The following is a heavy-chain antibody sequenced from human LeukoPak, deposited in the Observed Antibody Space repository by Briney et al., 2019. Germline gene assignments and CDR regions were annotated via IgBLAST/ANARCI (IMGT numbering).Heavy chain of an antibody. Sequence: RASVTVSCKASGYTFTGYYMHWVRQAPGQGLEWMGWINPNSGGTNYAQKFQGRVTMTRDTSISTAYMELSRLRSDDTAVYYCARDLGYCSGGSCRYFDYWGQGTLVTVSS. D-gene: IGHD2-15*01. CDR1: GYTFTGYY. V-gene: IGHV1-2*02. CDR3: ARDLGYCSGGSCRYFDY. CDR2: INPNSGGT. J-gene: IGHJ4*02.